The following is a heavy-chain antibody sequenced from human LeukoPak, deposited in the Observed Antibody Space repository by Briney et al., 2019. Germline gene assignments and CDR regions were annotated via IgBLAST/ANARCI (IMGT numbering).Heavy chain of an antibody. J-gene: IGHJ4*02. V-gene: IGHV3-23*01. CDR3: AKDRGIVVVRTYFDY. Sequence: GGSLRLSCAASGFTFSSYAMSWVRQAPGKGLEWVSAISGSGGSTYYADSVKGRFTISRDNSKNTLYLQMNSLRAEDTAVYYCAKDRGIVVVRTYFDYWGQGTLVTVSS. CDR2: ISGSGGST. CDR1: GFTFSSYA. D-gene: IGHD2-2*01.